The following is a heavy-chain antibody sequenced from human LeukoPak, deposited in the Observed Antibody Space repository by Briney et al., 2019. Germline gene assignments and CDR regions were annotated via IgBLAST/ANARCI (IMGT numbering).Heavy chain of an antibody. J-gene: IGHJ4*02. CDR2: IYYSGST. Sequence: SETLSLTCTVSGGSISSSSYYWGWIRQPPGKGLEWIGNIYYSGSTYYNPSLKSRVTISVDTSKNQFSLKLSSVTAADTAVYYCARQALRKWNYQSDPDYWGQGTLVTVSS. V-gene: IGHV4-39*01. D-gene: IGHD1-7*01. CDR1: GGSISSSSYY. CDR3: ARQALRKWNYQSDPDY.